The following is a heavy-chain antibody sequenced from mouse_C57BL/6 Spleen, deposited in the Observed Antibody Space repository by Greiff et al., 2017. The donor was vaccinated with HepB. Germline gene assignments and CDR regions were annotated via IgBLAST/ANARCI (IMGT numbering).Heavy chain of an antibody. CDR1: GYSITSGYD. J-gene: IGHJ3*01. CDR3: ARSSLWNQFAY. CDR2: ISYSGST. D-gene: IGHD1-1*02. Sequence: VQLKQSGPGMVKPSQSLSLTCTVTGYSITSGYDWHWIRHFPGNKLEWMGYISYSGSTNYNPSLKSRISITHDTSKNHFFLKLNSVTTEDTATYYCARSSLWNQFAYWGQGTLVTVSA. V-gene: IGHV3-1*01.